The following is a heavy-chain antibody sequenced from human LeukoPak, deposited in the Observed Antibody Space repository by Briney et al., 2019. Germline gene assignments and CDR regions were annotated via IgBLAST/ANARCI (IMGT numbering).Heavy chain of an antibody. J-gene: IGHJ4*02. CDR2: ISWDGGST. D-gene: IGHD6-13*01. CDR3: AKDIRGSTSWYGLDY. CDR1: AFTFSSYG. Sequence: PGGSLRLSCAASAFTFSSYGMHWVRQAPGKCLEWVSLISWDGGSTYYADSVKGRFTISRDNSKNSLYLQMNSLRAEDTALYYCAKDIRGSTSWYGLDYWGQGTLVTVSS. V-gene: IGHV3-43D*03.